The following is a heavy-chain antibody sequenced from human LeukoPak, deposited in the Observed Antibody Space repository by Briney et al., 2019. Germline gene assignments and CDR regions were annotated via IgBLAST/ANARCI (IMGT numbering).Heavy chain of an antibody. CDR3: ARHDTMIVVVDY. D-gene: IGHD3-22*01. CDR1: GGSISSSSYY. CDR2: IYYSGST. J-gene: IGHJ4*02. V-gene: IGHV4-39*01. Sequence: PSETLSLTCTVSGGSISSSSYYWGWIRPPPGKGLEWIGSIYYSGSTYYNPSLKSRVTISVDTSKNQFSLKLSSVTAADTAVYYCARHDTMIVVVDYWGQGTLVTVSS.